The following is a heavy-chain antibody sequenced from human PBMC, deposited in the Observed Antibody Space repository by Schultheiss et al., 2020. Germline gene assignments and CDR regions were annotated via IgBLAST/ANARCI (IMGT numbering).Heavy chain of an antibody. V-gene: IGHV3-49*03. Sequence: GESLKISCTASGFTFGDYAMSWFRQAPGKGLEWVGFIRSKAYGGTTEYAASVKGRFTISRDDSKSIAYLQMNSLKTEDTAVYYCTLDRSTSCYCDYWGQGTLVTVDS. CDR2: IRSKAYGGTT. J-gene: IGHJ4*02. D-gene: IGHD2-2*01. CDR3: TLDRSTSCYCDY. CDR1: GFTFGDYA.